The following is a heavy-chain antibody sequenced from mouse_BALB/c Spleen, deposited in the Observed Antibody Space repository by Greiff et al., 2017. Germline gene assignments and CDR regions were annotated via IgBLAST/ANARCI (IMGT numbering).Heavy chain of an antibody. CDR2: IHPSDSET. D-gene: IGHD1-1*01. CDR3: ARDLDYYGSSSFAY. J-gene: IGHJ3*01. CDR1: GYSFTSYW. Sequence: QVQLKQSGAELVRPGASVKLSCKASGYSFTSYWMNWVKQRPGQGLEWIGMIHPSDSETRLNQKFKDKATLTVDKSSSTAYMQLSSPTSEDSAVYYCARDLDYYGSSSFAYWGQGTLVTVSA. V-gene: IGHV1-61*01.